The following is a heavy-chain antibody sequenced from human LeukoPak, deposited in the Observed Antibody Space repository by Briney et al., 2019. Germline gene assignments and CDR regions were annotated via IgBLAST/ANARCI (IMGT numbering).Heavy chain of an antibody. Sequence: GGSLRLSCAASGLTFDNYAMHWVRQARAKGLEWVSGISWNSGSIGYADSVKGRFTISRDNAKNSLYLQMNSLRAEDMALYYCAKDFSSSWYEVLVDYWGQGTLVTVSS. J-gene: IGHJ4*02. CDR3: AKDFSSSWYEVLVDY. CDR1: GLTFDNYA. D-gene: IGHD6-13*01. CDR2: ISWNSGSI. V-gene: IGHV3-9*03.